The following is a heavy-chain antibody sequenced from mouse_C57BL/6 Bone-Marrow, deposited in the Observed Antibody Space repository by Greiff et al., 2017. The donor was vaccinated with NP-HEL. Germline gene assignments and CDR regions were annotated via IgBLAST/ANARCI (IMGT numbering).Heavy chain of an antibody. CDR3: APLYDGYPAWFAY. D-gene: IGHD2-3*01. Sequence: VQLQQPGAELVKPGASVKLSCKASGYTFTSYWMHWVKQRPGRGLEWIGRIDPNSGGTKYNEKFKSKATLTVDKPSSTAYMQLSSLTSEDSAAYYCAPLYDGYPAWFAYWGQGTLVTVSA. CDR2: IDPNSGGT. CDR1: GYTFTSYW. J-gene: IGHJ3*01. V-gene: IGHV1-72*01.